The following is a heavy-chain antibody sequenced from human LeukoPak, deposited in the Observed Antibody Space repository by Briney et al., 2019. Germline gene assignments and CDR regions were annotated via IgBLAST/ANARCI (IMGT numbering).Heavy chain of an antibody. V-gene: IGHV1-18*01. CDR3: ARDEGSYYDILTGYYSFDY. CDR2: ISAYNGNT. J-gene: IGHJ4*02. CDR1: GYTFTSYG. D-gene: IGHD3-9*01. Sequence: ASVKVSCKASGYTFTSYGISWVRQAPGQGLEWMGWISAYNGNTNYAQKLQGRVTMTTDTSTSTAYMELRSQRSDDTAVYYCARDEGSYYDILTGYYSFDYWGQGTLVTVSS.